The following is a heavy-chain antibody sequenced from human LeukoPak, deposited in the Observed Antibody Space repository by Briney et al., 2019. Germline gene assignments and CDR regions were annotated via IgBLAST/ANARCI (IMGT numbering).Heavy chain of an antibody. D-gene: IGHD4-11*01. V-gene: IGHV3-30*18. CDR1: GFTFSSYG. CDR3: AKEGDYSNYYDY. Sequence: GGSLRLSCAASGFTFSSYGMHWVRQAPGEGVEWVAVISYDGSNKYYADSVKGRFTISRDNSKNTLYLQMNSLRAEDTAVYYCAKEGDYSNYYDYWGQGTLVTVSS. CDR2: ISYDGSNK. J-gene: IGHJ4*02.